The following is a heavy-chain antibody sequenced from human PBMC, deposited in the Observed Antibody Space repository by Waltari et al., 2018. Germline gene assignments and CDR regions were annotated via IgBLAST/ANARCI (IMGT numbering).Heavy chain of an antibody. V-gene: IGHV3-30*02. D-gene: IGHD3-3*01. CDR2: IRYDGSNK. J-gene: IGHJ4*02. CDR3: ATEGPTPEAIFGVVDDY. CDR1: GFTFSSYG. Sequence: QVQLVASGGGVVQPGGSLRLSCAASGFTFSSYGMHWVRQAPGKGLEWVAFIRYDGSNKYYADSVKGRFTISRDNSKNTLYLQMNSLRAEDTAVYYCATEGPTPEAIFGVVDDYWGQGTLVTVSS.